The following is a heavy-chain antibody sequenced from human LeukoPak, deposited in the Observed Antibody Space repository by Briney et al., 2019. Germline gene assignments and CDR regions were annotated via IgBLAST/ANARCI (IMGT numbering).Heavy chain of an antibody. Sequence: ASVNVSCKASGYTFTSYGISWVRQAPGQGLEWMGWISAYNGNTNYAQKLQGRVTMTTDTSTSTAYMELRSLRSDDTAVYYCARRVRICGFDGMDVWGQGTTVTVSS. CDR3: ARRVRICGFDGMDV. D-gene: IGHD2-21*01. CDR2: ISAYNGNT. J-gene: IGHJ6*02. CDR1: GYTFTSYG. V-gene: IGHV1-18*01.